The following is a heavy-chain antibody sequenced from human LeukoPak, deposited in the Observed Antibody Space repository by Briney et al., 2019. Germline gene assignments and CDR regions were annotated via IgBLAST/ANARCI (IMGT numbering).Heavy chain of an antibody. Sequence: SETLSLTCAVYGGSFSGYYWSWIRQPPGKGLEWIGEINHSGSTNYNPSLKSRVTISVDTSKNQFSLKLSSVTAADTAVYYCARGVLDAYWGQGTLVTVSS. D-gene: IGHD3-16*01. J-gene: IGHJ4*02. V-gene: IGHV4-34*01. CDR1: GGSFSGYY. CDR3: ARGVLDAY. CDR2: INHSGST.